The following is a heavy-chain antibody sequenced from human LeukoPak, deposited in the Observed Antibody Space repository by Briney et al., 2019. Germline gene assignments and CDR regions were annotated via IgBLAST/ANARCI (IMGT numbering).Heavy chain of an antibody. J-gene: IGHJ4*02. CDR3: ARDLMGATRTSDY. CDR2: ISGSGGST. V-gene: IGHV3-23*01. D-gene: IGHD1-26*01. Sequence: PGGSLRLSCAASGFTFSSYGMSWVRHAPGKGLEWVSAISGSGGSTYYADSVKGRFTISRDNSKNTLYLQMNSLRAEDPAVYYCARDLMGATRTSDYWGQGTLVTVSS. CDR1: GFTFSSYG.